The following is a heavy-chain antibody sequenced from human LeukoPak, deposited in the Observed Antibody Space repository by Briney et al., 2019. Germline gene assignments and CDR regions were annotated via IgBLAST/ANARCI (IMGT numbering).Heavy chain of an antibody. CDR2: ISRSGGST. D-gene: IGHD3-22*01. CDR1: GFTFSSNA. CDR3: AKDPRASSAYYYDRLGY. J-gene: IGHJ4*02. Sequence: GGSLRLSCAASGFTFSSNAMSWVRQAPGKGLEWVSAISRSGGSTYYADSVKGRFTISRDNSKSTLNLQMNSLRVEDTAVYYCAKDPRASSAYYYDRLGYWGQGTLVTVSS. V-gene: IGHV3-23*01.